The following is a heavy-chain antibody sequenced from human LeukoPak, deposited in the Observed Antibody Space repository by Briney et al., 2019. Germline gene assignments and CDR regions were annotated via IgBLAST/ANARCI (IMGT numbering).Heavy chain of an antibody. Sequence: GGSLRLSCAASGFTFSSYAMHWVRQAPGKGLEWVAVISYDGSNKYYADSVKGRFTISRDNSKNTLYLQMNSLRAEDTAVYYCAREVLSGYYLFDYWGQGTLVTVSS. J-gene: IGHJ4*02. V-gene: IGHV3-30*04. D-gene: IGHD3-22*01. CDR1: GFTFSSYA. CDR3: AREVLSGYYLFDY. CDR2: ISYDGSNK.